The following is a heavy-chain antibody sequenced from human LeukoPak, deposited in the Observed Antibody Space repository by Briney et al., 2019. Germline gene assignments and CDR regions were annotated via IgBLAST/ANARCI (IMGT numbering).Heavy chain of an antibody. D-gene: IGHD2-15*01. Sequence: ASVKVSCKASGYTFTGYYMHWVRQAPGQGLEWMGWINPNSGGTNYAQKFQGRVTMTRDTSISTAYMELSRLRSDDTAVYYCARYVVVVAAGGEHDAFDIWGPGTMVTVSS. V-gene: IGHV1-2*02. CDR3: ARYVVVVAAGGEHDAFDI. CDR2: INPNSGGT. J-gene: IGHJ3*02. CDR1: GYTFTGYY.